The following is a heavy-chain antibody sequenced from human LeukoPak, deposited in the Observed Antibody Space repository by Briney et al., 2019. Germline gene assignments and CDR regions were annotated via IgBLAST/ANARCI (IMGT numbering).Heavy chain of an antibody. CDR2: ISAYNGNT. V-gene: IGHV1-18*01. CDR1: GYTFTSYG. CDR3: AREAGSGGSYSSPDY. D-gene: IGHD1-26*01. Sequence: ASVKVSCKASGYTFTSYGISWVRQAPGQGLEWMGWISAYNGNTNYAQKLQGRVTMTTDTSTSTAYMELRSLRSDDTAVYYCAREAGSGGSYSSPDYWGQGTLVTVSS. J-gene: IGHJ4*02.